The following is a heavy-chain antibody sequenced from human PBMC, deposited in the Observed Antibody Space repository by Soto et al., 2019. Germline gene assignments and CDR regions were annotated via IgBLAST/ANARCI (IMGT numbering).Heavy chain of an antibody. CDR3: AKGGAIVAAGTRVYLYNAMDV. V-gene: IGHV1-2*02. CDR2: INPNSGDT. J-gene: IGHJ6*02. D-gene: IGHD1-26*01. Sequence: QVQLVQSGTEVKRPGDSVKVSCKASGYTFTGYYVHWVRQAPGQGLEWMGWINPNSGDTYLAQRFQGGVIMNRDTSIGTAYMELRGLTSDDTAEYYCAKGGAIVAAGTRVYLYNAMDVWGQGTTVTVSS. CDR1: GYTFTGYY.